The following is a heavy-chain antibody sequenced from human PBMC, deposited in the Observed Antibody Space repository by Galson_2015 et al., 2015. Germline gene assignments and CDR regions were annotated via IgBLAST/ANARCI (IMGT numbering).Heavy chain of an antibody. D-gene: IGHD3-10*01. CDR1: GFTFNKYP. CDR2: MSARGNTI. V-gene: IGHV3-30*01. Sequence: SLRLSCAASGFTFNKYPMRWVRQAPGKGLEWVAVMSARGNTIYYADSVEGRFTISRDNSKNMLYLQMDRLRPEDTAVYYCARDVRGYFDYWGQGTLVIVSS. J-gene: IGHJ4*02. CDR3: ARDVRGYFDY.